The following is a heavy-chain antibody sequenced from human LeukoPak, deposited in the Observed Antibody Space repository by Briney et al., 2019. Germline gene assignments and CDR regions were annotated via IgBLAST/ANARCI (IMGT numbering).Heavy chain of an antibody. CDR1: GYTFTSYD. J-gene: IGHJ6*02. Sequence: GASVKVSCKASGYTFTSYDINWVRQAPGQGLEWMGRMNPNSGNTGYAQKFQGRDTMTRNTSISTAYMELSSLRSEDTAVYYCARCASPRYQLLWGFDYYGMDVWGQGTTVTVSS. D-gene: IGHD2-2*01. CDR2: MNPNSGNT. V-gene: IGHV1-8*01. CDR3: ARCASPRYQLLWGFDYYGMDV.